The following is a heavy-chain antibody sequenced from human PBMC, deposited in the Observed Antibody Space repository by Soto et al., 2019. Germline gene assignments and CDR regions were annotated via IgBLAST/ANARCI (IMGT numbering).Heavy chain of an antibody. V-gene: IGHV6-1*01. J-gene: IGHJ5*02. CDR2: TYYRSKWYN. CDR1: GDSVSSNSAA. CDR3: ARTDCSGGSCYYRELDP. Sequence: SQTLSLTCAISGDSVSSNSAAWNWIRQSPSRGLEWLGRTYYRSKWYNDYAVSVKSRITINPDTSKNQFSLQLNSVTPEDTAVYYCARTDCSGGSCYYRELDPWGEGTMVTVYS. D-gene: IGHD2-15*01.